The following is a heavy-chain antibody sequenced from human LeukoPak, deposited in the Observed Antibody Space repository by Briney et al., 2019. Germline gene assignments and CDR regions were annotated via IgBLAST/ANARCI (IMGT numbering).Heavy chain of an antibody. Sequence: PSETLSLTCAVYGGPFCGYYWSWIRQPPGKGLEWIGEINHSGSTNYNPSLKSRVTISVDTSKNQFSLKLSSVTAADTAVYYCARDVRSGSGSTKSTSYYYYGMDVWGQGTTVTVSS. J-gene: IGHJ6*02. CDR1: GGPFCGYY. CDR2: INHSGST. CDR3: ARDVRSGSGSTKSTSYYYYGMDV. V-gene: IGHV4-34*01. D-gene: IGHD3-10*01.